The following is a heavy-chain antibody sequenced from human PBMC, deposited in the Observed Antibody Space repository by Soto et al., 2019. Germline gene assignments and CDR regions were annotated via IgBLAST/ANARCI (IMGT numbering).Heavy chain of an antibody. V-gene: IGHV4-31*03. Sequence: SETLSLTCTVSGGSVSSGGYFWSWIRQPPGKGLEWIGHIYNSVSNYGNPSLKSRVTMSVDMSKNQFSLRLSSVTAADTAVYYCATKPHGLYYFDYWGHGALVTVSS. J-gene: IGHJ4*01. CDR3: ATKPHGLYYFDY. D-gene: IGHD2-8*01. CDR2: IYNSVSN. CDR1: GGSVSSGGYF.